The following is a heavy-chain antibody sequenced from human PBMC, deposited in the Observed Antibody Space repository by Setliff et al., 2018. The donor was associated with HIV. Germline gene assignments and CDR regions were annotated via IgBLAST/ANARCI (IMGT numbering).Heavy chain of an antibody. D-gene: IGHD5-12*01. CDR3: ARDHIVATIRDYYYGMDV. CDR2: IYTSGST. Sequence: SETLSLTCTVSGGSISSRGSYYWSWIRQPAGKGLEWIGHIYTSGSTNYNPSLKSRVTISVDTSKNQFSLKVTSVTAADTAVYYCARDHIVATIRDYYYGMDVWGQGTTVTVSS. V-gene: IGHV4-61*09. J-gene: IGHJ6*02. CDR1: GGSISSRGSYY.